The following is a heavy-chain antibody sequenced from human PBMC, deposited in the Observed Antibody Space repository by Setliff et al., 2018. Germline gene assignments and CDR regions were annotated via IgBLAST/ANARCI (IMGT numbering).Heavy chain of an antibody. CDR1: GGSISSDY. J-gene: IGHJ2*01. CDR3: ARGNYAYWYFDL. V-gene: IGHV4-4*07. Sequence: TSETLSLTCVVSGGSISSDYWGWIRQPAGKGLEWIGRLSPSGNTNYSPFLKSRVTMSLDTSKNYFSLKLKSVTAADTAIYFCARGNYAYWYFDLWGRGTLVTVSS. CDR2: LSPSGNT. D-gene: IGHD1-7*01.